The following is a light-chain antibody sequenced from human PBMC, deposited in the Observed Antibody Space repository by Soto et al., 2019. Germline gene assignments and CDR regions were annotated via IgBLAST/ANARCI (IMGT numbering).Light chain of an antibody. CDR2: DSS. CDR1: QSVSSH. CDR3: QQFGDWPS. V-gene: IGKV3-15*01. Sequence: EIRMTQSPAILSVCPGESATLSCRASQSVSSHVVWYQQKPGQAPRLLISDSSTTGFPARFSGSGSGTEFTLTISSLQSDDSALYYCQQFGDWPSFGLGPKLEI. J-gene: IGKJ1*01.